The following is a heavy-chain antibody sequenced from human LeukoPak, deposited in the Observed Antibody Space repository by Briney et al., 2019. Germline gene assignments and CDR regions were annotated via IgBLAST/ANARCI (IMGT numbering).Heavy chain of an antibody. CDR3: ARAPVATPSEFDY. CDR2: ISYGGKA. Sequence: SQTLSLTCAVSGGSISSGGYSWSWIRQPPGKGPEWIGYISYGGKADYNPSLKSRVAIPADTPKNQFSLKLSSTTAADTAVYYCARAPVATPSEFDYWGQGTLSPSPQ. CDR1: GGSISSGGYS. D-gene: IGHD5-12*01. J-gene: IGHJ4*02. V-gene: IGHV4-30-2*05.